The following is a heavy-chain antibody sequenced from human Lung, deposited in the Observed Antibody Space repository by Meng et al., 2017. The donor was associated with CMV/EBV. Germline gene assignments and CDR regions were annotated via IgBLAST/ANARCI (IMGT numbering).Heavy chain of an antibody. V-gene: IGHV3-20*04. J-gene: IGHJ6*02. CDR2: INWNGGST. CDR1: GFTFDDYG. CDR3: ARVGAARPGGVYYYYGMDV. Sequence: GGSLRLSCAASGFTFDDYGMSWVRQAPGKGLEWVSGINWNGGSTGYADSVKGRFTISRDNAKNSLYLQMNSLRAEDTALYYCARVGAARPGGVYYYYGMDVWGQGTTVXVSS. D-gene: IGHD6-6*01.